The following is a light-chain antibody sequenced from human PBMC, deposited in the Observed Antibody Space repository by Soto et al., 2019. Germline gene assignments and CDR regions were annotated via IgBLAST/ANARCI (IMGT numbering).Light chain of an antibody. CDR1: EGISSY. J-gene: IGKJ4*01. Sequence: AIRMTQSPSSFSASTGDRVTITCRASEGISSYLAWYQQKPGKAPKLLIYAASTLQSGVPSRFSGSGSGTDFTLSISCLRSEDFATYYCQQYYAYPLTFGGGTKVEIK. CDR2: AAS. CDR3: QQYYAYPLT. V-gene: IGKV1-8*01.